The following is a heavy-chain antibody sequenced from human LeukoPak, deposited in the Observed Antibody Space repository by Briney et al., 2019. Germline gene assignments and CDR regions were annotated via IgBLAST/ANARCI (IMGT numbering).Heavy chain of an antibody. Sequence: ASVKVSCKASGYTFTGYYMHWVRQAPGQGLEWMGWINPNSGDTNYAQRFQGRVTMTRDTSISTAYMELSRLRSDDTAVYYCARTSSYYYYYMDVWGKGTTVTISS. CDR2: INPNSGDT. V-gene: IGHV1-2*02. J-gene: IGHJ6*03. CDR1: GYTFTGYY. CDR3: ARTSSYYYYYMDV.